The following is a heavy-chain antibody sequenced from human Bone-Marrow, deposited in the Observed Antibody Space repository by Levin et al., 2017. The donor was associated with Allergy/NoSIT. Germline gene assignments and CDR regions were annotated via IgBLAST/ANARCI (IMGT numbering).Heavy chain of an antibody. V-gene: IGHV4-4*02. CDR1: GASISSGNW. Sequence: PSETLSLTCAVSGASISSGNWWSWLRQAPGKGLEWIGEIYHSGSTNLNPSLRSRITMSVDRSENRFTLEMSSVTAADTAMYYCAKRLLPPVERGKNWFDPWGQGTLVTVSS. CDR2: IYHSGST. J-gene: IGHJ5*02. CDR3: AKRLLPPVERGKNWFDP. D-gene: IGHD1-1*01.